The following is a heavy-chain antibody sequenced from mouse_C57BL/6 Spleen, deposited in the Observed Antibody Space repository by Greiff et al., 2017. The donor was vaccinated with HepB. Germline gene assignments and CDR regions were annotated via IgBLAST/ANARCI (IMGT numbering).Heavy chain of an antibody. D-gene: IGHD2-4*01. J-gene: IGHJ3*01. CDR3: TGDYDGWFAY. CDR1: GYTFTDYE. V-gene: IGHV1-15*01. Sequence: VQLQQSGAELVRPGASVTLSCKASGYTFTDYEMHWVKQTPVHGLEWIGAIDPETGGTAYNQKFKGKAILTADKSSSTAYMELRSLTSEDSAVYYCTGDYDGWFAYWGQGTLVTVSA. CDR2: IDPETGGT.